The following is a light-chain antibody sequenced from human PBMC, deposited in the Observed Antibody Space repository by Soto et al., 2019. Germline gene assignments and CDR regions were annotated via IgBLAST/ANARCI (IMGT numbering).Light chain of an antibody. CDR2: GTS. CDR1: QSVSSTY. J-gene: IGKJ4*01. V-gene: IGKV3-20*01. Sequence: EIVLTQSPGTLSLSPGDRATLSCRASQSVSSTYLAWYQQKPGQAPSLLIYGTSSRATGIPDRFSGSGSGTDFTLTISRLEPEDFAVYYCQQYGSSPFTFGGGTKVEIK. CDR3: QQYGSSPFT.